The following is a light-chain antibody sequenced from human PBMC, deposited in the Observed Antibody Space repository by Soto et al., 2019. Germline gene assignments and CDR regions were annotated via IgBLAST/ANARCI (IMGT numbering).Light chain of an antibody. CDR2: GAS. V-gene: IGKV3-15*01. CDR3: QQYDIWPST. CDR1: QSVSSN. J-gene: IGKJ1*01. Sequence: EIVMTQSPATLSVSSGERATLSCRASQSVSSNLAWYQQKPGQAPRLLIYGASTRATGIPARFSGSGSGTEFTLSISSLQSEDSAVYYCQQYDIWPSTFGQGTKVEIK.